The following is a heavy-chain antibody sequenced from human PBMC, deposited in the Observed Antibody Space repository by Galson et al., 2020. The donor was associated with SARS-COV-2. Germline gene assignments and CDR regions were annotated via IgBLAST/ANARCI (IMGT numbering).Heavy chain of an antibody. CDR3: ARSPLYDTSGHLGY. Sequence: GESLKISCKGSGYNFISYWMGWARQMPGKGLEWMGLIYPGDSETRYSPSFQGQVTISADKSISTVYLQWSSLKASDTTMYYCARSPLYDTSGHLGYWGQGTLVTVSS. J-gene: IGHJ4*02. CDR1: GYNFISYW. CDR2: IYPGDSET. V-gene: IGHV5-51*01. D-gene: IGHD3-22*01.